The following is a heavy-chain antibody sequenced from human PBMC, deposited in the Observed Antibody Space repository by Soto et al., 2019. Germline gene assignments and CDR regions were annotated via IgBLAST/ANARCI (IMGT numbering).Heavy chain of an antibody. CDR3: ARDPWNY. V-gene: IGHV1-46*01. CDR2: ISAGGGSA. D-gene: IGHD3-3*01. J-gene: IGHJ4*02. CDR1: GYTLTNYY. Sequence: QVQLVLSGAEVKKPGASVKVSCKASGYTLTNYYIHWVRQAPGQGLEWMGLISAGGGSATYAQKFQGRFTMTSERSTTTLYMGLSSLTSEDTAVYFCARDPWNYWGQGTLVTASS.